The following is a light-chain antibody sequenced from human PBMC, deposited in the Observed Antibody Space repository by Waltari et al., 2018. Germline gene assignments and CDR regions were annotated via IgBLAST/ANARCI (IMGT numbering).Light chain of an antibody. V-gene: IGLV1-47*01. Sequence: QSALTQPPSTSGTPGQRVTISCSGTRANIGGNNVFCYQQLPGSAPKLLIYRTNQRPSGVPDRFSGSKSGTSGSLAISGLRSEDEADYYCAAWDGSLSGWVFGGGTKLTVL. CDR3: AAWDGSLSGWV. CDR2: RTN. J-gene: IGLJ3*02. CDR1: RANIGGNN.